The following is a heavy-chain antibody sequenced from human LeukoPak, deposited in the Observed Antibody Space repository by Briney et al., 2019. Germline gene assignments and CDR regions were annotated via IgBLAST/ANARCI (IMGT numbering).Heavy chain of an antibody. Sequence: PGGSLRLSCAASGFTFSSYWMHWVRQAPGKGLVWVSRINSDGSSTSYADSVKGRFTISRDNAKKTLYLQMNSLRAEDTAVYYCARVRERGYDPPIDYWGQGTLLTVSS. CDR3: ARVRERGYDPPIDY. CDR2: INSDGSST. CDR1: GFTFSSYW. J-gene: IGHJ4*02. V-gene: IGHV3-74*01. D-gene: IGHD5-12*01.